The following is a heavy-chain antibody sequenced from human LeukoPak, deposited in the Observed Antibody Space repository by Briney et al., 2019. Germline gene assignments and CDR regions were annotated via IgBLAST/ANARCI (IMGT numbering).Heavy chain of an antibody. J-gene: IGHJ2*01. CDR3: ASTETGHYWYFDL. CDR2: ISPSGSTI. D-gene: IGHD3-9*01. CDR1: GFTFSTYE. V-gene: IGHV3-48*03. Sequence: GGSLRLSCAASGFTFSTYEMSWVRQAPGKGLEWVSYISPSGSTIHYADSVKGRFSISRDNAKNSLYLQMNSLRAEDTAVYYCASTETGHYWYFDLWGRGTLVTVSS.